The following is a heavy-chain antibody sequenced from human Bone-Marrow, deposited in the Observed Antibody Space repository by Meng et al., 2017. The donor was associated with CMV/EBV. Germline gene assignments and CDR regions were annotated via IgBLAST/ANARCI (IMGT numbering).Heavy chain of an antibody. CDR3: ARAAIFGVVTTTHYFDN. J-gene: IGHJ4*02. CDR2: IFYLGNT. Sequence: SSSSGDFYWTWLRQHPAKGLEWIGYIFYLGNTYYSRSLRSRVTISIDSSENQFSLNLSSVTAADTAVYHCARAAIFGVVTTTHYFDNWGQGTLVTVSS. V-gene: IGHV4-31*02. D-gene: IGHD3-3*01. CDR1: SSSSGDFY.